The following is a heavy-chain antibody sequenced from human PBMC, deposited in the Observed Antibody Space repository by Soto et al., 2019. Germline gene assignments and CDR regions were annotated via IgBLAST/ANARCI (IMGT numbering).Heavy chain of an antibody. V-gene: IGHV1-18*04. Sequence: SVKVSCQGSGYTFTTYGISWGRQAPGQGLEWMGWISGYSGHTNYAQKFQGRVTMTTDTSTSTAYMELRSLRSDDTAVYYCAREYSSSWYAWFDPWGQGTLVTVSS. CDR1: GYTFTTYG. CDR2: ISGYSGHT. CDR3: AREYSSSWYAWFDP. D-gene: IGHD6-13*01. J-gene: IGHJ5*02.